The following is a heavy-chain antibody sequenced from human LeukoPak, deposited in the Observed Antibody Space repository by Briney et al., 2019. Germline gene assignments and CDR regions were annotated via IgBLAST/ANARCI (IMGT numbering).Heavy chain of an antibody. V-gene: IGHV4-59*03. J-gene: IGHJ4*02. CDR2: IFYSGVS. Sequence: SETLSLTCTVSGDSISRYYWSWIRQSPGKGLEWIGYIFYSGVSNYNPSLKSRVTVSVDTSKNQVSLKLRSVTAADTAVYYCAGLFSGYDPFDYWGQGTLVTVSS. CDR1: GDSISRYY. D-gene: IGHD5-12*01. CDR3: AGLFSGYDPFDY.